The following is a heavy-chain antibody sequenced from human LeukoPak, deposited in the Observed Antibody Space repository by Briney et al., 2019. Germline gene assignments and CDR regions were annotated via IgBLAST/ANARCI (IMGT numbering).Heavy chain of an antibody. D-gene: IGHD6-13*01. Sequence: ASVKVSCKASGYTFTGYYMHWVRQAPGQGLEWMGWINPNSGGTNYAQKFQGRVTMTRDTSISTAYMELSSLRSEDTAVYYCARKAAAGMLEALDYWGQGTLVTVSS. CDR2: INPNSGGT. CDR3: ARKAAAGMLEALDY. J-gene: IGHJ4*02. V-gene: IGHV1-2*02. CDR1: GYTFTGYY.